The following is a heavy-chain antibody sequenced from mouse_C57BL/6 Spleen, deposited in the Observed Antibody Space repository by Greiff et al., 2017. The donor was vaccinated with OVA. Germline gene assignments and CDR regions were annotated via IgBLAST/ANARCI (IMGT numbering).Heavy chain of an antibody. CDR2: IYPGDGDT. J-gene: IGHJ2*01. CDR3: AITVYDPDDFDY. V-gene: IGHV1-82*01. CDR1: GYAFSSSW. D-gene: IGHD2-3*01. Sequence: QVQLQQSGPELVKPGASVKISCTASGYAFSSSWMNWVKQRPGKGLEWIGRIYPGDGDTNYNPKFKGKSTLTVDKSSSTAYMQLSSLTSEDSAVYYCAITVYDPDDFDYWGQGTTLTASS.